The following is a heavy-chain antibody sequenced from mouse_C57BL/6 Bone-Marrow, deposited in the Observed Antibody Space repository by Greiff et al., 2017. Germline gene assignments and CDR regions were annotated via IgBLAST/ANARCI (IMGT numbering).Heavy chain of an antibody. Sequence: EVQLQQSGPELVKPGASVKISCKASGYSFTGYYMHWVKQSHGNILDWIGNIYPYNGGFSYNQKFKGKATLTLDKSSSTAYMELRRLTSEDSAVYYCARSRGPMVTDFDDWGKGTTLTVSS. V-gene: IGHV1-31*01. CDR1: GYSFTGYY. CDR3: ARSRGPMVTDFDD. J-gene: IGHJ2*01. CDR2: IYPYNGGF. D-gene: IGHD2-2*01.